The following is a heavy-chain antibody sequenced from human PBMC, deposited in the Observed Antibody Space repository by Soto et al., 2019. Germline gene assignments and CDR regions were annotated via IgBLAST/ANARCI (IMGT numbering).Heavy chain of an antibody. Sequence: SETLSLTCTVSGGSISSYYWSWIRQPPGKGLEWIGYIYYSGSTNYNPSLKSRVTISVDTSKNQFSLKLSSVTAADTAVYYCARVRRISYSSSWLHYYYGMDVWGQGTTVTVSS. CDR2: IYYSGST. J-gene: IGHJ6*02. CDR3: ARVRRISYSSSWLHYYYGMDV. CDR1: GGSISSYY. V-gene: IGHV4-59*01. D-gene: IGHD6-13*01.